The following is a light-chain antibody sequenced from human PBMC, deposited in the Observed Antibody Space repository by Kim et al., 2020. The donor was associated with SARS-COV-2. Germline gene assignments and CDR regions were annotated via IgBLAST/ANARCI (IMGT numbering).Light chain of an antibody. CDR3: QQRSNWPPIT. CDR1: QSVSSS. J-gene: IGKJ5*01. CDR2: DAS. Sequence: SPGERATLSCRASQSVSSSLAGYQQKPGQAPRLLIDDASNRATCIPARFSGSGSGTDFTLTISSLEPEDFAVYYCQQRSNWPPITFGQGTRLEIK. V-gene: IGKV3-11*01.